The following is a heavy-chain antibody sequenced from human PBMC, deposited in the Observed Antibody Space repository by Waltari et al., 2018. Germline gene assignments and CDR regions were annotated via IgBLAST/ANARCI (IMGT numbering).Heavy chain of an antibody. J-gene: IGHJ4*02. Sequence: QLQLHESGPGMVKPSETLSVTCTVSGGAMTSDKYYCGWIRQPPGKGLEWIGSISYIGTAYGNATLKSRVLISVDTANNQFALDLTSVTAADTAVYFCVRQVRTGYSSGWPDYWGQGALVTVSS. CDR1: GGAMTSDKYY. V-gene: IGHV4-39*01. D-gene: IGHD6-25*01. CDR3: VRQVRTGYSSGWPDY. CDR2: ISYIGTA.